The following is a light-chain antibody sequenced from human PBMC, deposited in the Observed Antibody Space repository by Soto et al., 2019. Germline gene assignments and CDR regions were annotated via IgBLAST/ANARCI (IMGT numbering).Light chain of an antibody. CDR1: SIDVGSYNY. J-gene: IGLJ1*01. V-gene: IGLV2-14*01. CDR3: SSYTTTSRV. CDR2: DVS. Sequence: QSALTQPASVSGSPGQSITISCTGTSIDVGSYNYVSWYQQHPGKAPRLMIYDVSTRPSGVSDRFSGSKSGNTASLTISGLQAEDDADYYCSSYTTTSRVFRTSTKVTV.